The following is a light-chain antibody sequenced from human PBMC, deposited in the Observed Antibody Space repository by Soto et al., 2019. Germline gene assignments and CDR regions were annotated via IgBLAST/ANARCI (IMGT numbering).Light chain of an antibody. CDR2: GPS. CDR1: QNVYINS. J-gene: IGKJ2*01. V-gene: IGKV3-20*01. Sequence: EIVLTQSPRTLSLSPGESATLSCRASQNVYINSLAWFQQKPGQTPRLLIYGPSTRAAGVPDRFTGSGSGADFALTITSLEPEDFATYYCQQHNDYTAVTFGQGTKLEIK. CDR3: QQHNDYTAVT.